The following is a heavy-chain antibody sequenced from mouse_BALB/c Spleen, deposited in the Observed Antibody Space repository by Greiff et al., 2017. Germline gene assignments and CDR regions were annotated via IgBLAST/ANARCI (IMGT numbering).Heavy chain of an antibody. Sequence: EVQLVESAGGLVKPGGSLKLSCAASGYTFSSYAMSWVRQTPEKRLEWVATISSGGSYTYYPDSVKGRFTISRDNAKNTLYLQMSSLRSEDTAMYFCASPYGSSYAWCAYWGQGALGTVSA. D-gene: IGHD1-1*01. CDR1: GYTFSSYA. V-gene: IGHV5-9-3*01. CDR3: ASPYGSSYAWCAY. J-gene: IGHJ3*01. CDR2: ISSGGSYT.